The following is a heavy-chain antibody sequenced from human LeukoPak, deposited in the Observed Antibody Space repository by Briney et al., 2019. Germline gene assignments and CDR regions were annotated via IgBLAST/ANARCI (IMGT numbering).Heavy chain of an antibody. D-gene: IGHD3-10*02. J-gene: IGHJ6*04. V-gene: IGHV3-48*03. CDR3: AELGITMIGGV. CDR1: GFTFSGYE. CDR2: ISSSGSTI. Sequence: GGSWRLSCAASGFTFSGYEMNWVRKAPGKGLEWVSYISSSGSTIYYADSVKGRFTISRDNAKNSLYLQMNSLRAEDTAVYYCAELGITMIGGVWGKGTTVTISS.